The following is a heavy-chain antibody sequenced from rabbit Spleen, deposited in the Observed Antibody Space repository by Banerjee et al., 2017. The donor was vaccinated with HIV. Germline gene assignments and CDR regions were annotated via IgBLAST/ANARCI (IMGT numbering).Heavy chain of an antibody. CDR3: ARGSNYYAFNL. CDR1: GFSFSSSYD. J-gene: IGHJ4*01. D-gene: IGHD8-1*01. V-gene: IGHV1S45*01. Sequence: QEQLVESGGGLVKPGASLTLTCTASGFSFSSSYDMCWVRQAPGKGLEWIGCIYTDSGSTYYANWAKGRFTISETSSTTVTLRMTSLTAADTATYFCARGSNYYAFNLWGQGTLVTVS. CDR2: IYTDSGST.